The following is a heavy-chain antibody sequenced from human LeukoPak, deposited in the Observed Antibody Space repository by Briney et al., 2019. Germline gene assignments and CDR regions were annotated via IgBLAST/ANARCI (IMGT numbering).Heavy chain of an antibody. CDR3: TRAVAADDFSPGY. CDR2: ISSGGSTI. D-gene: IGHD3/OR15-3a*01. Sequence: GGSLRLSCAASGFTFRSYEMNWVRQAPGKGLEWVSYISSGGSTIYYADSVKGRFTISRDNAKNSVYLQMNSLRAEDTAVYYCTRAVAADDFSPGYWGQGTLLTVSS. CDR1: GFTFRSYE. J-gene: IGHJ4*02. V-gene: IGHV3-48*03.